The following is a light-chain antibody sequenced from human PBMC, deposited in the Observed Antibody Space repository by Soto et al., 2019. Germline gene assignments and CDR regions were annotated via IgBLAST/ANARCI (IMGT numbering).Light chain of an antibody. CDR1: QSVSSS. CDR2: DAS. V-gene: IGKV3-11*01. Sequence: ELVLTQSPATLSLSPGERATLSCRASQSVSSSLAWYQQKPGQAPRLLIYDASNRATGIPDRFSGSGSGTDFTLTITRLEPEDFAVFYCQQYGTSEIIFGQGTRLEIK. J-gene: IGKJ5*01. CDR3: QQYGTSEII.